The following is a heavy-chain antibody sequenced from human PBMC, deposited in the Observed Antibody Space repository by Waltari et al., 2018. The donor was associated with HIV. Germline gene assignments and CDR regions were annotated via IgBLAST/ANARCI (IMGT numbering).Heavy chain of an antibody. CDR1: GFPFSGHG. Sequence: QVYLMESGGGVVQPGGSLKLSCAASGFPFSGHGMHWVRQAPGKGLEWVAVIWSDGYNKFYADSVRGRFTFSRDNSKYTLSLQMNSLRAEDTALYYCVKERGPFNGFDIWGQGTMVTVSS. CDR2: IWSDGYNK. D-gene: IGHD3-16*01. V-gene: IGHV3-33*06. J-gene: IGHJ3*02. CDR3: VKERGPFNGFDI.